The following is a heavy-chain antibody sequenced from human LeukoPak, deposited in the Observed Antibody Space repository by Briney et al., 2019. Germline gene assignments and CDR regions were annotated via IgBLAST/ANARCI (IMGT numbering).Heavy chain of an antibody. CDR3: ARDAPVRGVITARYNWFDP. D-gene: IGHD3-10*01. CDR1: GGTFSSYA. Sequence: ASVKVSCKASGGTFSSYAISWVRQAPGQGLEWMGGIIPIFGTANYAQKFQGRVTITADESTSTAYMELSSLRSEGTAVYYCARDAPVRGVITARYNWFDPWGQGTLVTVSS. CDR2: IIPIFGTA. V-gene: IGHV1-69*13. J-gene: IGHJ5*02.